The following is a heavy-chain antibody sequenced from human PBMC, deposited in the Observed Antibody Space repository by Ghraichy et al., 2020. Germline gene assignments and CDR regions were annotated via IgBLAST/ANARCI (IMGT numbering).Heavy chain of an antibody. D-gene: IGHD6-13*01. V-gene: IGHV4-30-2*01. CDR3: ARVVAAAQYFMDV. J-gene: IGHJ6*02. CDR1: GDSISSGGYS. CDR2: IYHSGST. Sequence: LRLSCAVSGDSISSGGYSWSWIRQPPGKGLEWIGYIYHSGSTYYNPSLKSRVTISVDRSKNQFSLKLSSVTAADTAVYYCARVVAAAQYFMDVWGQGTTVTVSS.